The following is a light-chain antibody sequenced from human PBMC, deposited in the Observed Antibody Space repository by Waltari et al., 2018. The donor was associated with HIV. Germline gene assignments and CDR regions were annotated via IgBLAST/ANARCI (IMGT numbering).Light chain of an antibody. CDR2: DVD. J-gene: IGLJ3*02. CDR3: SSYASSFTLL. Sequence: QSALTQPASVSGSPGQSITISCTGTSSDIGGFNYVSWYQQPPDKAPKLIIFDVDIRPSGISNRFSGSKSGNTASLTISGLQAEDEADYYCSSYASSFTLLFGGGTKLTVL. V-gene: IGLV2-14*03. CDR1: SSDIGGFNY.